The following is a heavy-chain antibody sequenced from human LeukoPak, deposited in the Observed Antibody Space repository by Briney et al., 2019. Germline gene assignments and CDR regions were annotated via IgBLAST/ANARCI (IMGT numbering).Heavy chain of an antibody. CDR3: ARDFGPRFYAFDV. Sequence: GGSLRLSCAASGFTFSSYSMNWVRQAPGKGLEWVSSISRSSDYTYYADSVKGRFTISRDNAKNSLYLQMNSLRAEDTAVYFCARDFGPRFYAFDVWGQGTMITVSS. CDR1: GFTFSSYS. D-gene: IGHD3-16*01. V-gene: IGHV3-21*01. J-gene: IGHJ3*01. CDR2: ISRSSDYT.